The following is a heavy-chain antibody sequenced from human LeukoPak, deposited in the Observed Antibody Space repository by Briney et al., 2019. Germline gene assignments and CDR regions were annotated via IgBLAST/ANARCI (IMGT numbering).Heavy chain of an antibody. V-gene: IGHV4-59*01. CDR2: IYYRGST. CDR3: ARDVFSRFDP. J-gene: IGHJ5*02. Sequence: SETLSLTCTVSGGSISSYYWSWIRQPPGKGLEWIGYIYYRGSTNYNPSLKSRVTISVDTSKNQFSLKLSSVTAADTAVYYCARDVFSRFDPWGQGTLVTVSS. CDR1: GGSISSYY.